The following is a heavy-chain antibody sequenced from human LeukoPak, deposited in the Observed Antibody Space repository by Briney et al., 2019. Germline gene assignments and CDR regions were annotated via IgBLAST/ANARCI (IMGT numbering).Heavy chain of an antibody. V-gene: IGHV1-18*01. CDR1: GYTFTSYG. D-gene: IGHD6-13*01. J-gene: IGHJ5*02. Sequence: ASVKVSCTASGYTFTSYGISRVRQAPGQGLEWMGWISAYNGNTNYAQKLQGRVTMTTDTSTSTAYMELRSLRSDDTAVYYCARDSSSWPTNWFDPWGQGTLVTVSS. CDR3: ARDSSSWPTNWFDP. CDR2: ISAYNGNT.